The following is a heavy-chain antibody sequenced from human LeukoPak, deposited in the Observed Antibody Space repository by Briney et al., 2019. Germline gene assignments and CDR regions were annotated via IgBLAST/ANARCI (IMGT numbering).Heavy chain of an antibody. CDR2: ISGDGGST. Sequence: GGSLRLSCAAPGFIFGNYAIHWVRQAPGKGLEWVSLISGDGGSTFHADSVKGRFTISRDNSKNSLSLQMSSLRSEDTALYYCARESETSGWYDYWGQGTLVTVSS. V-gene: IGHV3-43*02. D-gene: IGHD6-19*01. CDR1: GFIFGNYA. CDR3: ARESETSGWYDY. J-gene: IGHJ4*02.